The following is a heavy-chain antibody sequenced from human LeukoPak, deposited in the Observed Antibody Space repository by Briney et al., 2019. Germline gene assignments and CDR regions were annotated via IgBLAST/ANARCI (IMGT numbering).Heavy chain of an antibody. V-gene: IGHV3-64D*06. J-gene: IGHJ3*02. Sequence: GGSLRLSCSASGFTFSSLGMYWVRQAPGKGLEYVSAISRNGGSTYYADSVKGRSIISRDNSKNTLFLQMSSLRAEDTAVYYCVKDYYGSGSLLGGAFNIWGQGTLVTVSS. CDR1: GFTFSSLG. CDR2: ISRNGGST. CDR3: VKDYYGSGSLLGGAFNI. D-gene: IGHD3-10*01.